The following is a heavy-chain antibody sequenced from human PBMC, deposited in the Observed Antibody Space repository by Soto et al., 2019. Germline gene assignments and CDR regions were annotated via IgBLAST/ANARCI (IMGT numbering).Heavy chain of an antibody. V-gene: IGHV4-31*03. J-gene: IGHJ6*02. D-gene: IGHD4-4*01. CDR2: IYYSGST. CDR3: ARDMLTRGTTVYNGDYGMDV. Sequence: KPSETLSLTCTVSGGSISSGGYYWSWIRQHPGKGLEWIGYIYYSGSTYYNPSLKSRVTISVDTSKNQFSLKLSSVTAADTAVYYCARDMLTRGTTVYNGDYGMDVWGQGTTVNV. CDR1: GGSISSGGYY.